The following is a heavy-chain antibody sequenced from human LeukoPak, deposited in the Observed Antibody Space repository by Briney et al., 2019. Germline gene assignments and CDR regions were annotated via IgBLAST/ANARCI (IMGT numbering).Heavy chain of an antibody. CDR1: GFTFSSYE. V-gene: IGHV3-48*03. CDR2: ISSSGSTI. Sequence: GSLRLSCAASGFTFSSYEMNWVRQAPGKGLEWLSYISSSGSTIYYADSVKCRFTISRENAKNSLYLQMNSLTAEDTAVYYCARGTDCGDYGFWGQGTLVTVSS. J-gene: IGHJ4*02. D-gene: IGHD4-17*01. CDR3: ARGTDCGDYGF.